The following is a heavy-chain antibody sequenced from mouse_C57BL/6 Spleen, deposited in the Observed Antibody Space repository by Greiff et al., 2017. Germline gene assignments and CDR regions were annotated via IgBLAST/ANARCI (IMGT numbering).Heavy chain of an antibody. CDR1: GYTFTSYW. Sequence: VQLQQPGAELVMPGASVKLSCKASGYTFTSYWMHWVKQRPGQGLEWIGEIDPSDSYTNYNQKFKGKSTLTVDKSSRTAYMQLSSLTSEDSAVYYCAGSPNWDGYFDVWGTGTTVTVSS. V-gene: IGHV1-69*01. CDR3: AGSPNWDGYFDV. J-gene: IGHJ1*03. D-gene: IGHD4-1*01. CDR2: IDPSDSYT.